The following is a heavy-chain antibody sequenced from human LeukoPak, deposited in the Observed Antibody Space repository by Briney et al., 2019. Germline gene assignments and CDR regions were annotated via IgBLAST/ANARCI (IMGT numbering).Heavy chain of an antibody. V-gene: IGHV4-30-4*01. D-gene: IGHD3-3*01. Sequence: PSETLSLTCTVSGGSISSGDYYWSWIRQPPGEGLEWIGYIYYSGSTYYNPSLKSRVTISVDTSKNQFSLKLSSVTAADTAVYYCARIALYYDFWNGYYFDYWGQGTLVTVSS. CDR2: IYYSGST. J-gene: IGHJ4*02. CDR3: ARIALYYDFWNGYYFDY. CDR1: GGSISSGDYY.